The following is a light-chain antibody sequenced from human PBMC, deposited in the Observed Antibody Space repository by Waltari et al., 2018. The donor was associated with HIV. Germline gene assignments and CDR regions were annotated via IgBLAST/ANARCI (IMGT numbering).Light chain of an antibody. CDR2: KAY. CDR1: ALPKKS. CDR3: LSADISGTFYV. V-gene: IGLV3-16*01. Sequence: SYELTQPPSVSVSLGQMALITYSGDALPKKSAYWYQQKPGQFPVLLIYKAYERPSGIPERFSGSSSWTIVSLTISGVQAEDEADYYCLSADISGTFYVFGTGTKVTVL. J-gene: IGLJ1*01.